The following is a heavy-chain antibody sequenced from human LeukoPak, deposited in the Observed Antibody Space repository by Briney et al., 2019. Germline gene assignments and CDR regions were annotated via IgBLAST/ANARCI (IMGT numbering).Heavy chain of an antibody. CDR1: GFTFSSYA. D-gene: IGHD6-13*01. V-gene: IGHV3-23*01. Sequence: PGGSLRLSCAASGFTFSSYAMSWVRQAPGKGLEWVSAISGSGGSTYCADSVKGRFTISRDNSKNTLYLQMNSLRAEDTAVYYCANSFKSWRSSGIWGQGTMVTVSS. CDR3: ANSFKSWRSSGI. J-gene: IGHJ3*02. CDR2: ISGSGGST.